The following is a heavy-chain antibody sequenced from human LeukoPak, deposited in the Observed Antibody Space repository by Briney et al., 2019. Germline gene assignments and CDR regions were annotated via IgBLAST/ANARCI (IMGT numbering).Heavy chain of an antibody. CDR3: ARDHANYAFWSGYYTPYNWFDP. V-gene: IGHV3-7*01. D-gene: IGHD3-3*01. J-gene: IGHJ5*02. CDR2: IKQDGSEK. CDR1: GFTFSSYW. Sequence: PGGSLRLSCVASGFTFSSYWMSGVRQAPGKGLEWVANIKQDGSEKYYVDSVKGRFTISRDNAKNSLYLQMNRLRAEDTAVYYCARDHANYAFWSGYYTPYNWFDPWGQGTLVTVSS.